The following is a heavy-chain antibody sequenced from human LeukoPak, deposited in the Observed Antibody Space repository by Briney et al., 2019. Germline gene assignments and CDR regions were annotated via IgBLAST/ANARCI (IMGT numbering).Heavy chain of an antibody. Sequence: GGSLRLACAASGFTFSSYSMNWVSQAPGKGLEWVTSISSSSSYIYYADSVKGRFTISRDNAKNSLYLQMNSLRAEDTAVYYCARASRGSYDILLANWFDPWGQGTLVTVSS. V-gene: IGHV3-21*01. CDR2: ISSSSSYI. CDR3: ARASRGSYDILLANWFDP. J-gene: IGHJ5*02. CDR1: GFTFSSYS. D-gene: IGHD3-9*01.